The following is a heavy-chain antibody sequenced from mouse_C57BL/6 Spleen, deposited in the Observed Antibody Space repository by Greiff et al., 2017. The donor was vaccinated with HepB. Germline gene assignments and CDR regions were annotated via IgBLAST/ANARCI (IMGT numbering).Heavy chain of an antibody. V-gene: IGHV7-1*01. CDR1: GFTFSDFY. CDR3: ARDRTGAMDY. Sequence: EVQGVESGGGLVQSGRSLRLSCATSGFTFSDFYMEWVRQAPGKGLEWIAASRNKANDYTTEYSASVKGRFIVSRDTSQSILYLQMNALRAEDTAIYYCARDRTGAMDYWGQGTSVTVSS. CDR2: SRNKANDYTT. J-gene: IGHJ4*01.